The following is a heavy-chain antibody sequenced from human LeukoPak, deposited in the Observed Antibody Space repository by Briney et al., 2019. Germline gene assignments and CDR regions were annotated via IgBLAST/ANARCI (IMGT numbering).Heavy chain of an antibody. Sequence: SGGSLRLSCAASGFTFSNAWMSWVRQAPGKGLEWVGRIKSKTDGGTTDYAAPVKGRFTISRDDSKNTLYLQMNSLKTEDTAVYYCTTDLAYCSGGSCYALEYFQHWGQGTLVTASS. CDR3: TTDLAYCSGGSCYALEYFQH. J-gene: IGHJ1*01. V-gene: IGHV3-15*01. CDR2: IKSKTDGGTT. D-gene: IGHD2-15*01. CDR1: GFTFSNAW.